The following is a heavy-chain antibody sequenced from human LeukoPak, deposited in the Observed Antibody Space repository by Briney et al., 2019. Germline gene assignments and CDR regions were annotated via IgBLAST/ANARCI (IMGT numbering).Heavy chain of an antibody. CDR1: GFSFRTHW. J-gene: IGHJ5*01. V-gene: IGHV3-74*01. D-gene: IGHD6-19*01. CDR3: ARDNAPQTYSSGWYDS. Sequence: GGSLRLSCAASGFSFRTHWMHWVRQASGTGLVWVSRINSDGNNTNYAESVKGRFTISRDNAKNTLYLQMNSLRAEGSAVYYCARDNAPQTYSSGWYDSWGQGALVTVSS. CDR2: INSDGNNT.